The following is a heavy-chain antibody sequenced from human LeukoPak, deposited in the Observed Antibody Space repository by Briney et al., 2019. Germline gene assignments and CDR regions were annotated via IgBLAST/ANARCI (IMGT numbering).Heavy chain of an antibody. CDR2: ISSSGSTI. D-gene: IGHD3-16*01. Sequence: PGGSLRPSCAASGFTFSDYYMSWIRQAPGKGLEWVSYISSSGSTIYYADSVKGRFTISRDNAKNSLYLQMNSLRAEDTAVYYCARGPSYYDYVWGTTRFDPWGQGTLVTVSS. CDR1: GFTFSDYY. CDR3: ARGPSYYDYVWGTTRFDP. J-gene: IGHJ5*02. V-gene: IGHV3-11*01.